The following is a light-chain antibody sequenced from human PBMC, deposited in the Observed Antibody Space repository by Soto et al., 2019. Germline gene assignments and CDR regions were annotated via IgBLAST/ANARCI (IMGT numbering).Light chain of an antibody. CDR3: QQYNSYPMYT. J-gene: IGKJ2*01. V-gene: IGKV1D-16*01. CDR1: QVISSW. CDR2: AAS. Sequence: IQITQSPSSVSASVGDTVTITCRASQVISSWLAWYQQKPGKAPKLLIYAASNLQSGVPSRFSGSESGTEFTLTISSLQPDDFATYYCQQYNSYPMYTFGQGTKLEIK.